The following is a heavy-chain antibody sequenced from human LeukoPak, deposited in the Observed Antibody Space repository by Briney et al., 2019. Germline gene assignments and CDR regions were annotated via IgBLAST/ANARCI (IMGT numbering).Heavy chain of an antibody. Sequence: ASVKVSCKASGYIFTTYSIHWVRQAPGQGLEWMGVINPRGDATIYAQKFQGRVTMTSDTTTTTVYMALSSLRSEDTGLYYCARKWSSRDWFDPWGQGTLVTVSS. D-gene: IGHD2-8*01. J-gene: IGHJ5*02. CDR2: INPRGDAT. CDR1: GYIFTTYS. CDR3: ARKWSSRDWFDP. V-gene: IGHV1-46*01.